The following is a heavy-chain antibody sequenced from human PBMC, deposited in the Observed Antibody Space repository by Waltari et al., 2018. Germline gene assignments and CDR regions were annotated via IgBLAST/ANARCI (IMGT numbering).Heavy chain of an antibody. J-gene: IGHJ4*02. Sequence: EMQLVESGGGLVQPGGSLRLSCAASGFTFTTYEMNWVRQAPGKGLEWISYISSIGTSRYYADSVKGRFTISRDNAQDSLYLQMNSLRAEDTAVYYCARAAITGTGFDFWGQGSLVTVSS. CDR1: GFTFTTYE. D-gene: IGHD1-20*01. CDR2: ISSIGTSR. CDR3: ARAAITGTGFDF. V-gene: IGHV3-48*03.